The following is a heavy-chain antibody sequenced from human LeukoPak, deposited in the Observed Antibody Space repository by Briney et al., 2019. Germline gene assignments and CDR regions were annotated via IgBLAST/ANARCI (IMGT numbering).Heavy chain of an antibody. J-gene: IGHJ2*01. Sequence: GVSLRLSCSASGFTFSSYAMHWVRQAPGKGLEYVSAITSNVGSTYYADSVKGRFTISRDNSKNTLYLQMSSLRAEDTAVYYCVKDLGGSGSYYPKYGWYFDLWGRGTLVTV. CDR3: VKDLGGSGSYYPKYGWYFDL. CDR1: GFTFSSYA. CDR2: ITSNVGST. V-gene: IGHV3-64D*06. D-gene: IGHD3-10*01.